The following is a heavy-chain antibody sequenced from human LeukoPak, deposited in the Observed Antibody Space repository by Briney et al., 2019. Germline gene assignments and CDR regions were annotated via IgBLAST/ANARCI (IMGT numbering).Heavy chain of an antibody. CDR3: ARHGSDYSFDY. CDR2: ISYSGST. Sequence: KSSETLSLTCTVSGGSISSYYWSWIRQPPGKGLEWIGYISYSGSTNYNPSLKSRVTISVDTSKNQFSLKLRSVTAADTAVYYCARHGSDYSFDYWGQGTLVTVSS. V-gene: IGHV4-59*08. D-gene: IGHD3-22*01. CDR1: GGSISSYY. J-gene: IGHJ4*02.